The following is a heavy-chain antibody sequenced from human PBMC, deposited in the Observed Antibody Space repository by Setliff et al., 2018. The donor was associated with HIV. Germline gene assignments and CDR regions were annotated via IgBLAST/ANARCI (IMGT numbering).Heavy chain of an antibody. V-gene: IGHV1-18*01. CDR3: ARGTTPLGWFDP. Sequence: ASVKVSCKASGYSLTSYGVSWVRQAPGQGLEWMGWISAYNVNTNYAQKLQGRVTMTTDTSTSTAYMELRSLRSDDTAMYYCARGTTPLGWFDPWGQGTLVTVSS. CDR2: ISAYNVNT. CDR1: GYSLTSYG. J-gene: IGHJ5*02. D-gene: IGHD2-2*01.